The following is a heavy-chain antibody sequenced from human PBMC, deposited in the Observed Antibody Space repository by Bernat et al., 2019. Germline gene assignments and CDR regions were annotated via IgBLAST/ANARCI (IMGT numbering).Heavy chain of an antibody. CDR1: GGTFSSYT. J-gene: IGHJ5*02. V-gene: IGHV1-69*08. D-gene: IGHD6-13*01. CDR3: AREGVIAAEVWFDH. Sequence: QVQLVQSGAEVKKPGSSVKVSCKASGGTFSSYTISWVRQAPGQGLEWMGRIIPILGIANYAQKFQGRVTITADKSTSTAYMELSSMRSEDTAVYYCAREGVIAAEVWFDHWGQGTLVTVSS. CDR2: IIPILGIA.